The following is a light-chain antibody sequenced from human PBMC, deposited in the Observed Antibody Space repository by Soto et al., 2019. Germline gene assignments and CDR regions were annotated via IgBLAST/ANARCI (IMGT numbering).Light chain of an antibody. Sequence: DIVMTQSPLSLPVTPGEPASISCRSSQSLLHSNGYNYLDWYLQQPGQSPQLLIYLGSNRSSGVPDRFSGSGSGTDFTLEISRVEAEDVGVYYCVQALQTPFGQGTRWIS. V-gene: IGKV2-28*01. J-gene: IGKJ1*01. CDR1: QSLLHSNGYNY. CDR2: LGS. CDR3: VQALQTP.